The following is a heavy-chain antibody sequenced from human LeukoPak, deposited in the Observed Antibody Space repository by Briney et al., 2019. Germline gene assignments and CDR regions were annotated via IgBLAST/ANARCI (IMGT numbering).Heavy chain of an antibody. J-gene: IGHJ5*02. CDR3: ARDLRNTAMVSLGFDP. D-gene: IGHD5-18*01. CDR2: ISYDGSNK. V-gene: IGHV3-30-3*01. CDR1: GFTFSSYA. Sequence: PGGSLRLSCAASGFTFSSYAMHWVRQAPGKGLEWVAVISYDGSNKYYADSVKGRFTISRDNSKNTLYLQMNSLRAEDTAVYYCARDLRNTAMVSLGFDPWGQGTLVTVSS.